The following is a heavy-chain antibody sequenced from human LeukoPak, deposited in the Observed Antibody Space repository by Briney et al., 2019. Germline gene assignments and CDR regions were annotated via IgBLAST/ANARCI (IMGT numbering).Heavy chain of an antibody. D-gene: IGHD3-22*01. CDR2: ISSSSSYI. Sequence: GGSLRLSCAASGFTFSSYSMNWVRQAPGKGLEWVASISSSSSYIYYADSLKGRFTISRDNAKNSLYLQMNSLRAEDTAVYYCARRGYYYDSSGYYLGGFDYWGQGTLVTVSS. V-gene: IGHV3-21*01. CDR1: GFTFSSYS. CDR3: ARRGYYYDSSGYYLGGFDY. J-gene: IGHJ4*02.